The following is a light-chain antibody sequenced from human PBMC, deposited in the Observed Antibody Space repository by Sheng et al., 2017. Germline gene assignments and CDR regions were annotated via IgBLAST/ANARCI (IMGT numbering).Light chain of an antibody. CDR2: DNN. CDR1: SSNIGAGFG. V-gene: IGLV1-40*01. CDR3: QSYDSSLSDVV. Sequence: QLVLTQPPSVSGAPGQRATISCTGTSSNIGAGFGVNWYGQVPGTAPSLLMYDNNNRPSGVPDRFSGSKSGTSASLDITGLQAEDEADYYCQSYDSSLSDVVFGGGTTLTVL. J-gene: IGLJ2*01.